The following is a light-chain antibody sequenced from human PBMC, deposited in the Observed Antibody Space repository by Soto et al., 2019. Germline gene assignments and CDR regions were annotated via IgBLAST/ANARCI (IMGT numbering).Light chain of an antibody. CDR1: QSISSFY. V-gene: IGKV3-20*01. CDR3: QHPGT. Sequence: DIVLTQSPGTLSLSPGERATLSCRASQSISSFYLAWYQQKPGQAPRFLIYGASSRATGIPDRFSGSGSGTDFTLTISRLEPEDFAVYYCQHPGTFGQGPKGDI. J-gene: IGKJ1*01. CDR2: GAS.